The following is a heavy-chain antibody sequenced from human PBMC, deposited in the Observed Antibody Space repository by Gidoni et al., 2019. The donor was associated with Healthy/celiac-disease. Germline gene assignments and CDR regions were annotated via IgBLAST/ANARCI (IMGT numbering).Heavy chain of an antibody. CDR2: MNPNSGDT. CDR1: GHTFTSYD. V-gene: IGHV1-8*01. CDR3: ATGQMALRFLEWPLDY. D-gene: IGHD3-3*01. J-gene: IGHJ4*02. Sequence: QVQLVQSGAEVKKPGASVKVSCKASGHTFTSYDINWVRQATGQGLEWMGWMNPNSGDTGYAQKFQGRVTMTRNTSISTAYMELSSLRSEDTAVYYCATGQMALRFLEWPLDYWGQGTLVTVSS.